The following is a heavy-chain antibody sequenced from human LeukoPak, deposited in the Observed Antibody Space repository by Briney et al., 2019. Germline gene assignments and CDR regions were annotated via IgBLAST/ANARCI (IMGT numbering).Heavy chain of an antibody. D-gene: IGHD3-22*01. Sequence: GGSLRLSCAASGFTFSSYWMSWVRQAPGKGLEWVGRIKSKTDGGTTDYAAPVKGRFTISRDDSKNTLYLQMNSLRAEDTAVYYCAKDTSWWAVAAFYYDSSGADYWGQGTLVTVSS. CDR2: IKSKTDGGTT. CDR1: GFTFSSYW. CDR3: AKDTSWWAVAAFYYDSSGADY. V-gene: IGHV3-15*01. J-gene: IGHJ4*02.